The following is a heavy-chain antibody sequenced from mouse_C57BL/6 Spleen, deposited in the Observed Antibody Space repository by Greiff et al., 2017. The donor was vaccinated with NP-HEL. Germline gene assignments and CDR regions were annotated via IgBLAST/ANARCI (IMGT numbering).Heavy chain of an antibody. J-gene: IGHJ4*01. CDR2: IYPGDGDT. CDR1: GYAFSSSW. Sequence: QVQLQQSGPELVKPGASVKISCKASGYAFSSSWMNWVKQRPGKGLEWIGRIYPGDGDTNYNGKFKGKATLTADKSSSTAYMQLSSLTSEDSAVYFWARDTTVVARSYAMDYWGQGTSVTVSS. CDR3: ARDTTVVARSYAMDY. D-gene: IGHD1-1*01. V-gene: IGHV1-82*01.